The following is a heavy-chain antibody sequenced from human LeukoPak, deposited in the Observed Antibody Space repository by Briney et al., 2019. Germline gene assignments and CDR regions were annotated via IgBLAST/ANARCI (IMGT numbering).Heavy chain of an antibody. J-gene: IGHJ3*02. D-gene: IGHD7-27*01. CDR3: ARVGPLGSAFDI. CDR1: GYTFAGYY. CDR2: NNPNSGGT. Sequence: ASVKVSCEASGYTFAGYYMHWVRQAPGQGLEWMGWNNPNSGGTNYAQKFQGRVTMTRDTSISTAYMELSRLRSDDTAVYYCARVGPLGSAFDIWGQGTMVTVSS. V-gene: IGHV1-2*02.